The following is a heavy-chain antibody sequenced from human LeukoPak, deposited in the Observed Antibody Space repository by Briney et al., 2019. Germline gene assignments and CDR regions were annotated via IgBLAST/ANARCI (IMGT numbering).Heavy chain of an antibody. CDR2: IRYDGSNK. J-gene: IGHJ4*02. CDR3: AKSDVTMVRGVIDY. V-gene: IGHV3-30*02. D-gene: IGHD3-10*01. Sequence: GGSLRLSCAASGFTFSSYGMHWVRQAPGKGLEWVAFIRYDGSNKYYADSVKGRFTISRDNSKNTLYLQMNSRRAEDTAVYYCAKSDVTMVRGVIDYWGQGTLVTVSS. CDR1: GFTFSSYG.